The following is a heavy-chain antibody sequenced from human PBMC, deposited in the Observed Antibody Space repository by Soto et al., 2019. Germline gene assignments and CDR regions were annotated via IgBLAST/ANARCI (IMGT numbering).Heavy chain of an antibody. J-gene: IGHJ6*03. Sequence: GESLKISCAASGFTFSSYAMHWVRQAPGKGLEYVSAISSNGGSTYYANSVKGRFTISRDNSKNTLYLQMGSLRAEDMAVYYCAREGQLGGYYYMDVWGKGTTVTVSS. V-gene: IGHV3-64*01. CDR1: GFTFSSYA. D-gene: IGHD3-16*01. CDR2: ISSNGGST. CDR3: AREGQLGGYYYMDV.